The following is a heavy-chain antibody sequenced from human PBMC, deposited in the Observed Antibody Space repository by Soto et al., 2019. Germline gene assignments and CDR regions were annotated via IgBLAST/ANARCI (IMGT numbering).Heavy chain of an antibody. Sequence: QVQLQESGPGLVKPSETMSLTCTVSGVSIRNDYWNWVRQSPGKGLEWIGLIYYSGTTKYNPSLQSRVTLSADTSKNQVSLKLTPVTATDPAVYYCAGGGGSFSSGWYFDDWGQGTLVTVSS. V-gene: IGHV4-59*08. J-gene: IGHJ4*02. CDR1: GVSIRNDY. D-gene: IGHD6-19*01. CDR2: IYYSGTT. CDR3: AGGGGSFSSGWYFDD.